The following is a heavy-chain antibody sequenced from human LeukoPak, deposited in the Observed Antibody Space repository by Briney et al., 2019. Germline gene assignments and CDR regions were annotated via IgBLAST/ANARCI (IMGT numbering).Heavy chain of an antibody. CDR3: GRAYCGGDCTAGGAFDI. CDR1: GVSVGSHF. Sequence: SETLSLTCSVSGVSVGSHFWSWVRQPAGKALEWIGRVSASGAISSNPSLNSRVTMSLDTSKNQFSLKLTSVTAADTAVYFCGRAYCGGDCTAGGAFDIWGQGTMVTVSS. V-gene: IGHV4-4*07. D-gene: IGHD2-21*01. CDR2: VSASGAI. J-gene: IGHJ3*02.